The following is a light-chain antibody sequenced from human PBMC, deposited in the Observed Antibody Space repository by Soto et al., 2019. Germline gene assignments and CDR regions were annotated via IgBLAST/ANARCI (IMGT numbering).Light chain of an antibody. Sequence: QSVLTQPASVSGSPGQSITISCTGTSSDVGGYNSVSWYQQHPGKAPKLMIYEVSNRPSGVSNRFSGSKSGNTASLTISGLQAEDESYYYCSSYRSSSTPYYVFGTGTKLTVL. J-gene: IGLJ1*01. CDR1: SSDVGGYNS. CDR2: EVS. V-gene: IGLV2-14*03. CDR3: SSYRSSSTPYYV.